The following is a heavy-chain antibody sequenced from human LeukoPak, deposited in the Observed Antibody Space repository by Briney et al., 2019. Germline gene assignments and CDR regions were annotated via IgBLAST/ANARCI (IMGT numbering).Heavy chain of an antibody. Sequence: ASQTLSLTCTVSGGSISSGDYYWSWIRQPPGKGLEWIGYIYYSGSTYYNPSLKSRVTISVDTSKNQFSLKLSSVTAADTAVYYCARGCSGGSCYTFDAFDIWGQGTMVTVSS. CDR3: ARGCSGGSCYTFDAFDI. V-gene: IGHV4-30-4*08. J-gene: IGHJ3*02. D-gene: IGHD2-15*01. CDR1: GGSISSGDYY. CDR2: IYYSGST.